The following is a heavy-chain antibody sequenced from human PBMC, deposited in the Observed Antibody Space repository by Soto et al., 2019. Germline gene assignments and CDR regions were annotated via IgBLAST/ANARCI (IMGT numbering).Heavy chain of an antibody. Sequence: ASVKVSCKTSGHPFTDYFIHWVRQAPGQGLEWMGIISLYHHSTSYAQKFQGRLTVTADTSTTTVYMDLSSLTSEDSAVYWCARELYSCGGDCPYYMDYWGQGTLVTVSS. CDR2: ISLYHHST. V-gene: IGHV1-46*01. CDR1: GHPFTDYF. D-gene: IGHD2-21*02. J-gene: IGHJ4*02. CDR3: ARELYSCGGDCPYYMDY.